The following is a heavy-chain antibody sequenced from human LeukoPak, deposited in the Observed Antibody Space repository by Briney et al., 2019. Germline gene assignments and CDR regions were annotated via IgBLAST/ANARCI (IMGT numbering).Heavy chain of an antibody. J-gene: IGHJ1*01. D-gene: IGHD3-10*01. Sequence: GASVKVSCKASGYTFTSCYMHWVRQAPGQGLEWMGIINPSGGSTSYAQKFQGRVTMTRDTSTSTVYMELSSLRSEDTAVYYCAKEFGPETGYFQHWGQGTLVTVSS. CDR1: GYTFTSCY. CDR2: INPSGGST. CDR3: AKEFGPETGYFQH. V-gene: IGHV1-46*01.